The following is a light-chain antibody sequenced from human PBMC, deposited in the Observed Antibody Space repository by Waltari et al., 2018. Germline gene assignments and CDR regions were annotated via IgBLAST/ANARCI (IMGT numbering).Light chain of an antibody. V-gene: IGKV1D-12*01. CDR2: ATS. CDR1: QGISSW. CDR3: LQGERFPQT. Sequence: DIQMTQSPSSVSASVGDRVTITCRASQGISSWLAWYQQKPGKAPKLLIYATSSLQSGVKSGFSGSGSGTDFTLTISSLQPEDFATYYCLQGERFPQTFGGGATVEIK. J-gene: IGKJ4*02.